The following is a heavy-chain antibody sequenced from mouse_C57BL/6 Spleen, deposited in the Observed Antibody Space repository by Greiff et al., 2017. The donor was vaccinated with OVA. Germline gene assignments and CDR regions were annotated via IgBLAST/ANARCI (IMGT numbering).Heavy chain of an antibody. CDR2: INPNNGGT. D-gene: IGHD1-1*01. Sequence: EVQLQQSGPELVKPGASVTIPCKASGYTFTDYNMDWVKQSHGKSLEWIGDINPNNGGTIYNQKFKGKATLTVDKSSSTSYMDLRSLTSEDTAVYYSARPPAGSSYDYWGKGTTLTVSS. J-gene: IGHJ2*01. CDR1: GYTFTDYN. CDR3: ARPPAGSSYDY. V-gene: IGHV1-18*01.